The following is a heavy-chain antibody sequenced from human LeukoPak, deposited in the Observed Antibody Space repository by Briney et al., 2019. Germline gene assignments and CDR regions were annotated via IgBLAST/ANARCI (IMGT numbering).Heavy chain of an antibody. CDR3: AKDGQQLVPYYYYYMDV. V-gene: IGHV3-33*06. CDR1: GFTFSSYG. CDR2: IWYDGSNK. Sequence: GGSLRLSCAASGFTFSSYGMHWVRQAPGKGLEWVGVIWYDGSNKYYADSVKGRFTISRDNSKNTLYLQMNSLRAEDTAVYYCAKDGQQLVPYYYYYMDVWGKGTTVTVSS. J-gene: IGHJ6*03. D-gene: IGHD6-13*01.